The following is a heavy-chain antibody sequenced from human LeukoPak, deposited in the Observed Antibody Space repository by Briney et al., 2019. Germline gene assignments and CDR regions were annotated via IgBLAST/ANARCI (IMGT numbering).Heavy chain of an antibody. Sequence: AGSLRLSCAASGFTFSSYGMHWVRQAPGKGLEWVAVIWYDGSNKYYADSVKGRFTISRDNSKNTLYLQMNSLRAEDTAVYYCARDGITMVRGLPHYGMDVWGQGTTVTVSS. CDR2: IWYDGSNK. CDR3: ARDGITMVRGLPHYGMDV. J-gene: IGHJ6*02. V-gene: IGHV3-33*01. CDR1: GFTFSSYG. D-gene: IGHD3-10*01.